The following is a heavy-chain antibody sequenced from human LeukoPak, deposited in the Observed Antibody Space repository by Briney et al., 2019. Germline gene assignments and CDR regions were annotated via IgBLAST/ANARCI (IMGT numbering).Heavy chain of an antibody. Sequence: GSVNVSRMASVYTFTSYAMHWVRPAPGQRLEWMGWIYAGHGNTKYSQKFQGRVTITRDTSASTAYMKLSSLRSEDTAVYYCARFERERAFDIWGQGTMVTVSS. J-gene: IGHJ3*02. CDR2: IYAGHGNT. V-gene: IGHV1-3*01. CDR1: VYTFTSYA. D-gene: IGHD1-1*01. CDR3: ARFERERAFDI.